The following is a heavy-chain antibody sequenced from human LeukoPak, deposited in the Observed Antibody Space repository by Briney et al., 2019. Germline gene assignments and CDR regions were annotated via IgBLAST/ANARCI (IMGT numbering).Heavy chain of an antibody. CDR2: ISSSSSYI. V-gene: IGHV3-21*01. CDR3: ARSTGGDWYAFDI. Sequence: GGSLRLSCAASGFIFSSHGMNWVRQAPGKGLEWVSFISSSSSYIYYVDSVKGRFTISRHNAKNSLYLHMNSLRAEDTAVYYCARSTGGDWYAFDIWGQGTMVTVSS. D-gene: IGHD2-21*02. CDR1: GFIFSSHG. J-gene: IGHJ3*02.